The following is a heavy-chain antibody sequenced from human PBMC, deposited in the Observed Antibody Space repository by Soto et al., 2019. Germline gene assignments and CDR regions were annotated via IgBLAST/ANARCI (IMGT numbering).Heavy chain of an antibody. J-gene: IGHJ6*02. V-gene: IGHV1-2*02. Sequence: SGKVSCEASGYTFTGDYIQWVRQAPGEGLEWMGWINPNSGGTNYAQKFQGRVTMTRDTSISTAYMELSRLRSDDTAVYYCARRPPSYYDSSGYYYAGYYYGMDVWGQGTTVTVSS. D-gene: IGHD3-22*01. CDR3: ARRPPSYYDSSGYYYAGYYYGMDV. CDR1: GYTFTGDY. CDR2: INPNSGGT.